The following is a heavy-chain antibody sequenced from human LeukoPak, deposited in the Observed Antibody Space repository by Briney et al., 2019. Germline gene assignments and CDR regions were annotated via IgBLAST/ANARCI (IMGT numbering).Heavy chain of an antibody. CDR2: IIPIFGTA. Sequence: SVKVSCKASGGTFSSYAISWVRQAPGQGLEWMGGIIPIFGTANYAQKFQGRVTITADKSTSTAYMELSSLRSEDTAIYYCAKASDEYVWGMPINWFDPWGQGTLVTVSS. D-gene: IGHD3-16*01. V-gene: IGHV1-69*06. CDR1: GGTFSSYA. J-gene: IGHJ5*02. CDR3: AKASDEYVWGMPINWFDP.